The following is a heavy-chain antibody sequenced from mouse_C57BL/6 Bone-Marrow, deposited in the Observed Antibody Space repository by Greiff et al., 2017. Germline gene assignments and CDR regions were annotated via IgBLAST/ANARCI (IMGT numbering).Heavy chain of an antibody. CDR1: GYAFSSYW. J-gene: IGHJ3*01. Sequence: QVQLQQPGAELVKPGASVKISCKASGYAFSSYWMHWVKQRPGKGLEWIGQINPGDGDTNYNGKFKGKATVTADKSSSTAYMQLSSLTSEDSAVYFCARVAAGFAYWGQGTLVTVSA. CDR3: ARVAAGFAY. CDR2: INPGDGDT. D-gene: IGHD1-2*01. V-gene: IGHV1-80*01.